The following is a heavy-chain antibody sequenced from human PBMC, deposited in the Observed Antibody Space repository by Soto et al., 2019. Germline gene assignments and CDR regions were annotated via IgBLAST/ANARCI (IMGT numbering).Heavy chain of an antibody. CDR2: IIPIFDAT. CDR3: ARDLTSVRGS. Sequence: QVQMVQSGAEVKKPGSSARVSCKVSGGTFSRHSISWVRQAPGQGLEWMGGIIPIFDATQYAQKFQGRLTITADESTTAFQMHLSGLRPEDTAIYYCARDLTSVRGSWGQGTRVTVS. V-gene: IGHV1-69*01. D-gene: IGHD3-10*01. CDR1: GGTFSRHS. J-gene: IGHJ4*02.